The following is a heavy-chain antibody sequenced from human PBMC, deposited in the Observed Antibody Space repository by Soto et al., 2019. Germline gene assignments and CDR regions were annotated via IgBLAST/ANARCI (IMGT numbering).Heavy chain of an antibody. V-gene: IGHV4-59*01. D-gene: IGHD2-2*01. J-gene: IGHJ4*02. CDR3: ARTRAMAPFDY. CDR1: GGSISSYY. CDR2: IYYSGST. Sequence: SETLSLTCTVSGGSISSYYWSWIRQPPGKGLEWIGYIYYSGSTNYNPSLKSRVTISVDTSKNQFSLKLSSVTAADTAVYYCARTRAMAPFDYWGQGTLVTVSS.